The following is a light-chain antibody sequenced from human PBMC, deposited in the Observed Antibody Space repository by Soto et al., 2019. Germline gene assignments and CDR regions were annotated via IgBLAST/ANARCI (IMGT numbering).Light chain of an antibody. V-gene: IGLV1-44*01. CDR3: APWDDSLNGYV. CDR2: SND. Sequence: QSVLTQPPSASGTPGQRVTISCSGSSSNIGSNTVNWYQQLPGTAPKLLIYSNDQRPSGVPERFSGSKSGTSASLAISGLQSEDEADYYCAPWDDSLNGYVFGTGTKVTVL. J-gene: IGLJ1*01. CDR1: SSNIGSNT.